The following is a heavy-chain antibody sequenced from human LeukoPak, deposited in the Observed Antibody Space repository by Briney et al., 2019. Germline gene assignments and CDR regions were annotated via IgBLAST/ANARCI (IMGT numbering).Heavy chain of an antibody. Sequence: GGSLRLSCAASGFTVSSNYMSWVRQAPGKGLEWVSVIYSGGSTYYADSVKGRFTISRDNSKNTLYLQMNSLRAEDTAGYYCARGGGYCSSTSCRYNWFDPWGQGTLVTVSS. J-gene: IGHJ5*02. D-gene: IGHD2-2*01. CDR3: ARGGGYCSSTSCRYNWFDP. CDR1: GFTVSSNY. V-gene: IGHV3-53*01. CDR2: IYSGGST.